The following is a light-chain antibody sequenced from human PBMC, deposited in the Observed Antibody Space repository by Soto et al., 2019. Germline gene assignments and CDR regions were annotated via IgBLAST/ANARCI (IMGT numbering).Light chain of an antibody. Sequence: QPVLTQSPSASASLGASVKLTCTLSSGHSDYAIAWHKQQPEKGPRYLMRINNDGSHTKGDGIPDRFSGSRSGAERHLIISSLQSEDEADYYCKSWDTGFPVFGGGTKLTVL. CDR1: SGHSDYA. V-gene: IGLV4-69*01. CDR2: INNDGSH. J-gene: IGLJ2*01. CDR3: KSWDTGFPV.